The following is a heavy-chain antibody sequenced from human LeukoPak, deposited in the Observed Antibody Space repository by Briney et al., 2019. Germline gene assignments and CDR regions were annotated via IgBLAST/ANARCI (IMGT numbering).Heavy chain of an antibody. CDR1: DGAITGYY. D-gene: IGHD6-13*01. CDR2: ISYSGST. Sequence: KPSETLSLTCTVSDGAITGYYWGWIRQPPGKGLEWIGHISYSGSTNCNPSLKSRVTISVDTSKNHFSLKLNSVTAADTAVYYCARGYSTSWTYYFDYWGQGALVTVSS. V-gene: IGHV4-59*12. CDR3: ARGYSTSWTYYFDY. J-gene: IGHJ4*02.